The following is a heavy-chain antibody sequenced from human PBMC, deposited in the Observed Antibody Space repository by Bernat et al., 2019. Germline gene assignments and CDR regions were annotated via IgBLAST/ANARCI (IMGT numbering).Heavy chain of an antibody. Sequence: QVQLVESGGGLVQPGKSLRLSCAASGLTFRNYGMQWVRQAPGKGLDLVAVIWYDGSNKEYADSVKGRFTISRDNSKNTLYLQMNSLRDEDTALYYCATVIGPNWYLDLWGRGTLVTVSS. J-gene: IGHJ2*01. D-gene: IGHD2-21*01. CDR2: IWYDGSNK. V-gene: IGHV3-33*01. CDR3: ATVIGPNWYLDL. CDR1: GLTFRNYG.